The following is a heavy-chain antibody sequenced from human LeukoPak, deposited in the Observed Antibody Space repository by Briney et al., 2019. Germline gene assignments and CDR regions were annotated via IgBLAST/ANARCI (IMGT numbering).Heavy chain of an antibody. V-gene: IGHV3-9*01. CDR2: LSWNSASI. Sequence: GGSLRLSCAASGFTFDDYAMHWVRQAPGKGLEWVSGLSWNSASIGYADSVKGRFTISRDNAKNSLYLQMNSLRAEDTAVYYCARDRVERRDRVYAFDIWGQGTMVTVSS. CDR1: GFTFDDYA. CDR3: ARDRVERRDRVYAFDI. D-gene: IGHD1-1*01. J-gene: IGHJ3*02.